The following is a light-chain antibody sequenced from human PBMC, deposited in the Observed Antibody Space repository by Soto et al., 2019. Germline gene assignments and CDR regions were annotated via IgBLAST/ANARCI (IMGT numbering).Light chain of an antibody. Sequence: QSALTQPRSVSGSPGQSVTISCTGTNSDVGGYTYVSWYQQHPGKAPKLMIYVVTKRPSGVPDRFSGSKSGSTASLTISGLQAEDEADYYCSSYAGSSTYVVFGGGTKLTVL. CDR1: NSDVGGYTY. J-gene: IGLJ2*01. V-gene: IGLV2-11*01. CDR2: VVT. CDR3: SSYAGSSTYVV.